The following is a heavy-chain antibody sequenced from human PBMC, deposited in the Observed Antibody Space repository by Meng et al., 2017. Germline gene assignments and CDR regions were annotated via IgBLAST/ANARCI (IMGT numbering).Heavy chain of an antibody. CDR1: GFTFNNYW. CDR2: ISGDGSIT. J-gene: IGHJ4*02. V-gene: IGHV3-74*01. CDR3: LDEAPRSDY. Sequence: EVKLEESGGGLVQPGGSLRLSCAASGFTFNNYWMHWVRQVPGKGLVWVSRISGDGSITNYADSVKGRFTISRDNAKNTLYLQMNSLRPEDTAVYYCLDEAPRSDYWGQGSLVTVSS. D-gene: IGHD1-1*01.